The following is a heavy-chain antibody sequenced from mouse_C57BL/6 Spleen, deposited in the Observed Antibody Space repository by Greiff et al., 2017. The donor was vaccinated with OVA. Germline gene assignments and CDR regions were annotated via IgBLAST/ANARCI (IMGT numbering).Heavy chain of an antibody. V-gene: IGHV1-50*01. CDR1: GYTFTSYW. Sequence: QVQLQQSGAELVKPGASVKLSCKASGYTFTSYWMQWVKQRPGQGLEWIGEIDPSDSYTNYNQKFKGKATLTVDTSSSTAYMQLSSLTSEDSAVYYCAREKGSYSNYEAYWGQGTLVTVSA. J-gene: IGHJ3*01. CDR2: IDPSDSYT. CDR3: AREKGSYSNYEAY. D-gene: IGHD2-5*01.